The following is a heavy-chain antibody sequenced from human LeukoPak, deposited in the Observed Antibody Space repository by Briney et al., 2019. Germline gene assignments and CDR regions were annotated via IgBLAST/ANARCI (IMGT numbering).Heavy chain of an antibody. V-gene: IGHV1-69*13. CDR2: IIPIFGTA. D-gene: IGHD1-26*01. CDR1: GGTFSSYA. CDR3: ARENSGSYNAFDI. Sequence: ASVKVSCKASGGTFSSYAISWVRQAPGQGLEWMGGIIPIFGTANYAQKFQGRVTITADESTSTAYMELSSPRSEDTAVYYCARENSGSYNAFDIWGQGTMVTVSS. J-gene: IGHJ3*02.